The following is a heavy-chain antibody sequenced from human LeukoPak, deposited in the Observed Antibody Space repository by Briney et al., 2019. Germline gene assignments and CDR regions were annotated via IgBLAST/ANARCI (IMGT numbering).Heavy chain of an antibody. CDR2: ISGSGGST. CDR1: GFTFSSYG. D-gene: IGHD1-26*01. V-gene: IGHV3-23*01. Sequence: GGSLRLSCAASGFTFSSYGMSWVRQAPGKGLEWVSAISGSGGSTYYADSVKGRFTISRDNAKNSLYLQMNSLRAEDTAVYYCARDPYSGSYGDSYYYYMDVWGKGTTVTISS. J-gene: IGHJ6*03. CDR3: ARDPYSGSYGDSYYYYMDV.